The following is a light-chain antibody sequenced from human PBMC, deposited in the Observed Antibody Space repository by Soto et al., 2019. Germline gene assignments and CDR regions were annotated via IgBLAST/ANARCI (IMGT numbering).Light chain of an antibody. Sequence: GDRVTITCRASQYIHNYLDWYQQKPAEAPKLLIYEAANLESGVPSRFSGSGTGTEFTLSSLQPDDFATYYCQQSNNYPWTFGQGTRVEI. CDR2: EAA. J-gene: IGKJ1*01. CDR3: QQSNNYPWT. CDR1: QYIHNY. V-gene: IGKV1-5*03.